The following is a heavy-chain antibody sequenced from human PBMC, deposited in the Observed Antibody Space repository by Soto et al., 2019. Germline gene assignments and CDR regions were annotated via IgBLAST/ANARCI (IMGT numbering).Heavy chain of an antibody. V-gene: IGHV1-69*13. Sequence: SVKVSCKACGGTFSSYAISWVRQAPGQGLEWMGGIIPIFGTANYAQKFQGRVTITADESTSTAYMELSSLRSEDTAVYYCARAGTGIAVAGADYWGQGTLVTVSS. CDR3: ARAGTGIAVAGADY. CDR1: GGTFSSYA. CDR2: IIPIFGTA. D-gene: IGHD6-19*01. J-gene: IGHJ4*02.